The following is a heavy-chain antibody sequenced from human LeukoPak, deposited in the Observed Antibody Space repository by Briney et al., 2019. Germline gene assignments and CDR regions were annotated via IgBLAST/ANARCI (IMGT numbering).Heavy chain of an antibody. J-gene: IGHJ4*02. Sequence: PSGTLSLTCAVSGGSISRNNWWSLVRQPPGKGLKWIGEIYHSGSTNYNPSLKSRVTISVNKSKNQFSLKLNSVTAADTAVYYFSSTRWYSSNPLEYWGEGPLVSVSS. D-gene: IGHD6-13*01. V-gene: IGHV4-4*02. CDR3: SSTRWYSSNPLEY. CDR1: GGSISRNNW. CDR2: IYHSGST.